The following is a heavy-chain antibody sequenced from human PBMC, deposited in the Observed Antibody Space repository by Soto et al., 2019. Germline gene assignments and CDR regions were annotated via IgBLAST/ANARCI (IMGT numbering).Heavy chain of an antibody. CDR1: GFTFSSYA. D-gene: IGHD4-17*01. J-gene: IGHJ4*02. V-gene: IGHV3-64D*08. Sequence: GGSLRLSCSASGFTFSSYAMHWVRQAPGKGLEYVSGISGNGVGTYYADSVKGRFTISRGKSKNSLYLQMSSLRAEDTAVYYCVKAGTRDGDYVIDYFDYWGQGTLVTVSS. CDR3: VKAGTRDGDYVIDYFDY. CDR2: ISGNGVGT.